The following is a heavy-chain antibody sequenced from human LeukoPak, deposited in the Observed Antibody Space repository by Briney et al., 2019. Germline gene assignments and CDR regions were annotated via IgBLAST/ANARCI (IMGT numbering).Heavy chain of an antibody. D-gene: IGHD3-10*01. J-gene: IGHJ4*02. CDR2: IIPIFGTA. CDR3: AADQPVYGSGSYEN. Sequence: ASVKVSCKASGGTFSSYAISWVRQAPGQGLEWMGGIIPIFGTANYAQKFQGRVTITADESTSTAYMELSSLRSEDTAVYDCAADQPVYGSGSYENWGQGTLVTVSS. V-gene: IGHV1-69*01. CDR1: GGTFSSYA.